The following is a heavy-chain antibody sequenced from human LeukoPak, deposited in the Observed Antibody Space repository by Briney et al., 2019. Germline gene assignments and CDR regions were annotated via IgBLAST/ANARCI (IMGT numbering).Heavy chain of an antibody. V-gene: IGHV3-30-3*01. Sequence: GGSLRLSCAASGFTFSAYNMHWVRQAPGKGLEWVSRIQRDGSNVQYADSVKGRFTISRDNSKNTLYLEINNLRPEDTAMYYCAGDGHYNSGYGKDYWGQGTLVTVSS. CDR3: AGDGHYNSGYGKDY. J-gene: IGHJ4*02. D-gene: IGHD3-9*01. CDR1: GFTFSAYN. CDR2: IQRDGSNV.